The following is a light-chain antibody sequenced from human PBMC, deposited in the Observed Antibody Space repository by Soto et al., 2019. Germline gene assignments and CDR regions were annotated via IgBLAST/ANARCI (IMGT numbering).Light chain of an antibody. V-gene: IGKV1-5*01. J-gene: IGKJ1*01. CDR2: EAS. CDR1: QSISRR. Sequence: DIQMTQSPSTLSESVGDRFDITCRASQSISRRLAWYQQKQGKXPDXXIYEASSLESGVPSRFSGSGSGTELTITLSSLQPDDGETYDGQQYNSYSCTFGQGTKVDIK. CDR3: QQYNSYSCT.